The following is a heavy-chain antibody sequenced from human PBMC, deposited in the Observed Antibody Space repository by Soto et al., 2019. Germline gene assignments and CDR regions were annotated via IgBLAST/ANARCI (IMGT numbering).Heavy chain of an antibody. CDR3: ATSQKGYNWNYFDH. J-gene: IGHJ4*02. D-gene: IGHD1-20*01. CDR2: IYYRGTT. CDR1: GGSISSSSYY. V-gene: IGHV4-39*01. Sequence: PSETLSLTCPVSGGSISSSSYYWGWIRQPPGKGLEWLGNIYYRGTTYYNPSLKSRVTISVDTSKNPFSLKVSGVSAADTAVYYFATSQKGYNWNYFDHWGQGALVTVSS.